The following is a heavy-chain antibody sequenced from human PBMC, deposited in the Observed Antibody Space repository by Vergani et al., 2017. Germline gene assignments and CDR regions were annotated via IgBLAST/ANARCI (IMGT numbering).Heavy chain of an antibody. CDR1: IYSLTELS. D-gene: IGHD1-26*01. J-gene: IGHJ4*02. Sequence: QVQLVQSGAEVNKPGASVKVSCKVSIYSLTELSIHWMRQGPGQGLEWMGGFDHENGETIYAQKFRGRVTMTEDTSTDTTYMELSSLRSEDTAVYYCATVSDVGYFDYWGQGTLVTVSS. CDR3: ATVSDVGYFDY. CDR2: FDHENGET. V-gene: IGHV1-24*01.